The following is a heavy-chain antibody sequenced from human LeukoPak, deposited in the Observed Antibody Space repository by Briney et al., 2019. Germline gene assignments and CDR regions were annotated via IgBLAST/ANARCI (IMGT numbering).Heavy chain of an antibody. J-gene: IGHJ4*02. CDR1: GFTFSDYW. CDR3: AKEGIVGATSLDY. D-gene: IGHD1-26*01. CDR2: MSSDGSST. V-gene: IGHV3-74*01. Sequence: GGSLRLSCAASGFTFSDYWMNWVRQVPGKGLMWVSRMSSDGSSTNYADSVKGRFTIPRDNAKNTPYLQMNSLRAEDTAVYYCAKEGIVGATSLDYWGQGTLVTVSS.